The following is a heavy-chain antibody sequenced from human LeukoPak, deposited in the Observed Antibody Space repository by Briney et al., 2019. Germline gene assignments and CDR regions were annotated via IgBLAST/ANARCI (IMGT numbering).Heavy chain of an antibody. J-gene: IGHJ3*02. D-gene: IGHD3-10*01. CDR3: ARDSLRLLWFGELSPTRVGDAFDI. V-gene: IGHV4-38-2*02. CDR1: GCSISSGYY. CDR2: IYHSGST. Sequence: PSETLSLTCTVSGCSISSGYYWGWIRQPPGKGLEWIGSIYHSGSTYYNPSLKSRVTISVDTSKNQFSLKLSSVTAADTAVYYCARDSLRLLWFGELSPTRVGDAFDIWGQGTMVTVSS.